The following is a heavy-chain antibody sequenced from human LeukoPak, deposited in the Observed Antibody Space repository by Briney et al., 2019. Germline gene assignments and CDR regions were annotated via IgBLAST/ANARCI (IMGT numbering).Heavy chain of an antibody. V-gene: IGHV3-48*01. CDR3: ARDQGGVGY. CDR2: ISSFSGTI. J-gene: IGHJ4*02. Sequence: GGSLRLSCVASRITFSSYSMNWVRQAPGKGLEWVSYISSFSGTINYADSVKGRFTISRDNAKNSLYLQMNSLRAEDTAVYYCARDQGGVGYWGQGTLVTVSS. CDR1: RITFSSYS. D-gene: IGHD3-16*01.